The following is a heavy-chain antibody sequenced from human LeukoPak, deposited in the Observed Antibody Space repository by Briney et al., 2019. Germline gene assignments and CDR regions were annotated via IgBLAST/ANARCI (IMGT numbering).Heavy chain of an antibody. V-gene: IGHV1-18*01. CDR2: ISAYNGNT. CDR3: ARSGSSSWYPPFDY. D-gene: IGHD6-13*01. J-gene: IGHJ4*02. CDR1: GYTFTSYG. Sequence: GASVKVSCKASGYTFTSYGISWVRQAPGQGLEWMGWISAYNGNTNYSQKFQGRVTTTRDTSASTAYMELSSLRSEDTAVYYCARSGSSSWYPPFDYWGQGTLVTVSS.